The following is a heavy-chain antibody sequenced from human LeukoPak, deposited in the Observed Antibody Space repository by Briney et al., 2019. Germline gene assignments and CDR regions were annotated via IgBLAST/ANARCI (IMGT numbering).Heavy chain of an antibody. Sequence: SSETLSLTRAVYGGSFSGYYWSWIRQPPGKGLEWIGEINHSGSTNYNPSLKSRVTISVDTSKNQFSLRLSSVTAADTAVYYCARVLEGSSGQHWYFDLWGRGTLVTVSS. CDR3: ARVLEGSSGQHWYFDL. D-gene: IGHD6-19*01. J-gene: IGHJ2*01. CDR2: INHSGST. V-gene: IGHV4-34*01. CDR1: GGSFSGYY.